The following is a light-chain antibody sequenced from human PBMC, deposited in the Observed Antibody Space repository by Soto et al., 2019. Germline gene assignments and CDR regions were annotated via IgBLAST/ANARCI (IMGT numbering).Light chain of an antibody. CDR2: AAY. CDR3: QQSYDMPWT. Sequence: DIQMTQSPSSLSASVVGTGTITFLTSQSISSYLSWYQQKPGKAPKLLIYAAYTLQSGVPSRFSGSGSGTEFTLTISSLQPEDFAAYYCQQSYDMPWTFGQGTKVDIK. J-gene: IGKJ1*01. CDR1: QSISSY. V-gene: IGKV1-39*01.